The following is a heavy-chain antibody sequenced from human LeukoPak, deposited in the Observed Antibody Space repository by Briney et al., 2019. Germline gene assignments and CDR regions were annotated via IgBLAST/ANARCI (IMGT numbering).Heavy chain of an antibody. Sequence: PGGSLRLSCAASGFTVSSNYMSWARQAPGKGLEWVSVIYSGGSTYYADSVKGRFTISRDNSKNTLYLQMNSLRAEDTAVYYCARDTPHYYDSSGYIIWGQGTLVTVSS. D-gene: IGHD3-22*01. CDR3: ARDTPHYYDSSGYII. V-gene: IGHV3-53*01. J-gene: IGHJ4*02. CDR2: IYSGGST. CDR1: GFTVSSNY.